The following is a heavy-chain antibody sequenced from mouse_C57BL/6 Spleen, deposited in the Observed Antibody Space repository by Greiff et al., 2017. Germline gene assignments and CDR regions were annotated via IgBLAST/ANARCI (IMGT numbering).Heavy chain of an antibody. J-gene: IGHJ3*01. V-gene: IGHV1-50*01. D-gene: IGHD3-2*02. CDR2: IDPYDSYT. Sequence: VQLQQPGAELVKPGASVKLSCKASGYTFTSYWMQWVKQRPGQGLEWIGEIDPYDSYTNYNQKFKGKATLTVDTASSTAYMQLSSLTAEDSAVYYCARYGDSSGPAYWGQGTLVTVSA. CDR3: ARYGDSSGPAY. CDR1: GYTFTSYW.